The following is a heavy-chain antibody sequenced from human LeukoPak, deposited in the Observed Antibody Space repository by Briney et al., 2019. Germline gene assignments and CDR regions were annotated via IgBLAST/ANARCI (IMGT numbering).Heavy chain of an antibody. J-gene: IGHJ6*02. V-gene: IGHV3-9*01. Sequence: GRSLRLSCAASGFTFDDYAMHWVRHAPGKGLEWVSGISWNSGSIGYADSVKGRFTISRDNAKNSLYLQMNSLRAEDTALYYCTRGDCSGGSCYRDPYGMDVWGQGTTVTVSS. D-gene: IGHD2-15*01. CDR3: TRGDCSGGSCYRDPYGMDV. CDR1: GFTFDDYA. CDR2: ISWNSGSI.